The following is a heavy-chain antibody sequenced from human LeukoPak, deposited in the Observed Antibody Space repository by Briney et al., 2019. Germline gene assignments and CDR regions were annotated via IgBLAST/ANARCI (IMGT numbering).Heavy chain of an antibody. D-gene: IGHD4-17*01. CDR2: MYNSGST. CDR3: ARGIESYGDYGY. CDR1: GGSISGSY. J-gene: IGHJ4*02. Sequence: SETLSLXCTVSGGSISGSYWSWIRQPPGKGLEWIAYMYNSGSTNYNPSLKSRVTISIDTSKNQFSLKLSSLTAADTAIYYCARGIESYGDYGYWGQGILVTVSS. V-gene: IGHV4-59*01.